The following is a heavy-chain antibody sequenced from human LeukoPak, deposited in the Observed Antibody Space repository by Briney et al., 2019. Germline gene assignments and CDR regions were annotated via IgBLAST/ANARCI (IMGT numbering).Heavy chain of an antibody. J-gene: IGHJ4*02. D-gene: IGHD5-12*01. CDR3: AKVPYGGYVGFDH. V-gene: IGHV3-23*01. CDR1: GFTFSSYA. CDR2: ISGSSSST. Sequence: GGSLRLSCAASGFTFSSYAMSWVRQAPGKGLEWVSGISGSSSSTHYADSVKGRFTISRDNSKNTLYLQMNSLRAEDTAVYYCAKVPYGGYVGFDHWGQGTLVTVSS.